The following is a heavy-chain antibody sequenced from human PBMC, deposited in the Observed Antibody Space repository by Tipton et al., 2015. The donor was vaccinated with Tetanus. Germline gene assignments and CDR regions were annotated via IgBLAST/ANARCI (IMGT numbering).Heavy chain of an antibody. D-gene: IGHD4-23*01. CDR2: ISAYNGNT. CDR1: GYTFTSYG. Sequence: QSGAEVKKPGASVKVSCKASGYTFTSYGISWVRQAPGQGLEWMGWISAYNGNTNYAQKFQGRVTITADKSTSTAYMELSSLRSEDTAVYYCARDTNVGKGPYDYWGQGTLVTVSS. CDR3: ARDTNVGKGPYDY. V-gene: IGHV1-18*01. J-gene: IGHJ4*02.